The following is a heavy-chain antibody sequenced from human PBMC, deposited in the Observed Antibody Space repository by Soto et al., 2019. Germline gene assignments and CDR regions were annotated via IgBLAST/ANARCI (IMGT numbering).Heavy chain of an antibody. D-gene: IGHD2-2*01. CDR1: GFTFSSYG. J-gene: IGHJ6*03. Sequence: QVQLVESGGGVVQPGRSLRLSCAASGFTFSSYGMHWVRQAPGKGLEWVAVIWYDGSNKYYADSVKGRFTISRDNSKNTLYLQMNSLVAEDTAVYYCARDYRYCSSTSCYPLYYYYYYMDVWGKGTTVTVSS. CDR3: ARDYRYCSSTSCYPLYYYYYYMDV. CDR2: IWYDGSNK. V-gene: IGHV3-33*01.